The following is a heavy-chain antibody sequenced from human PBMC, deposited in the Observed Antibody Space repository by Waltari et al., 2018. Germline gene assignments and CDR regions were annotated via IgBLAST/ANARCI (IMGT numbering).Heavy chain of an antibody. V-gene: IGHV3-30*18. D-gene: IGHD6-19*01. CDR1: GFTFSTYG. CDR2: ISYDGSNK. J-gene: IGHJ4*02. Sequence: QVQLVESGGGVVQPGRSLSLSCAASGFTFSTYGMQWVRQAPGKGLEWVAVISYDGSNKYDADSVKGRFTSARDNSKNTLYLQMNSLRAEDTAVYYCAKDMAGTGAVDYWGQGTLVTVSS. CDR3: AKDMAGTGAVDY.